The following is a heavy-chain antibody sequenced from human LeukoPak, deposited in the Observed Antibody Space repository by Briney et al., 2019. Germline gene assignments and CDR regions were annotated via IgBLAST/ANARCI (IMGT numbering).Heavy chain of an antibody. CDR3: ARGPYTGYSSSWYVFQH. V-gene: IGHV3-33*01. Sequence: GGSLRLSCAASGFTFSSYGMHWVRQAPRKGLEWVAVIWYDGSNKYYADSVKGRFTISRDNSKNSLYLQMNSLRAEDTAVYYCARGPYTGYSSSWYVFQHWGQGTLVTVSS. CDR1: GFTFSSYG. J-gene: IGHJ1*01. CDR2: IWYDGSNK. D-gene: IGHD6-13*01.